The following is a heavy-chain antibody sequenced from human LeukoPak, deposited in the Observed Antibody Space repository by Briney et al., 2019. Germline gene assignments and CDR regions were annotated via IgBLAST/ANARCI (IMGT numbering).Heavy chain of an antibody. V-gene: IGHV3-48*01. CDR2: ISSSSSTI. D-gene: IGHD6-13*01. CDR3: AKRSYGVFAAAAGLMFDY. J-gene: IGHJ4*02. Sequence: GGSLRLSCAASGFTFSSYSMNWVRQAPGKGLEWVSYISSSSSTIYYADSVKGRFTISRDNSKNTLYLQMNSLRAEDTAVYYCAKRSYGVFAAAAGLMFDYWGQGTLVTVSS. CDR1: GFTFSSYS.